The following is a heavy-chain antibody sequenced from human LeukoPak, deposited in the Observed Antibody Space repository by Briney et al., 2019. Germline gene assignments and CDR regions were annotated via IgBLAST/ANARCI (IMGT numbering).Heavy chain of an antibody. Sequence: PGGSLRLSCAASGFTFSNYWMHWVRQAPGKGLVGVSRINSDGRSTNYADSVKGRFTISRDNSKSTLYLQMKSLRAEDTAVYYCAKKWSGDYDSSGINDAFDIWGQGTMVAVSS. CDR3: AKKWSGDYDSSGINDAFDI. D-gene: IGHD3-22*01. CDR2: INSDGRST. CDR1: GFTFSNYW. V-gene: IGHV3-74*01. J-gene: IGHJ3*02.